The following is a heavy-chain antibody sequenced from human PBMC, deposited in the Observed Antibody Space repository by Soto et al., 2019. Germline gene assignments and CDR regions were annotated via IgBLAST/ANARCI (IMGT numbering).Heavy chain of an antibody. CDR3: AKDLEGYCTTTSCYTYFGLDV. J-gene: IGHJ6*02. D-gene: IGHD2-2*01. V-gene: IGHV3-30*18. CDR2: ISYDGSNK. Sequence: GGSLRLSCAASGLTFSSYVMHWVRQAPGKGLEWVAVISYDGSNKYYADSVKGRFTISRDNSKHTLYLQMNSLRPEDTAVYYCAKDLEGYCTTTSCYTYFGLDVWGQGTTVTVSS. CDR1: GLTFSSYV.